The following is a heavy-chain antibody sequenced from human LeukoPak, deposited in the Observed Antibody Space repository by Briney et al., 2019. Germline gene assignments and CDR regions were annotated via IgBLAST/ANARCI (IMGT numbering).Heavy chain of an antibody. V-gene: IGHV1-18*01. D-gene: IGHD2-2*01. J-gene: IGHJ4*02. Sequence: ASVKVSCKASGYTFTSYGISWVQQAPGQGLEWVGWISAYNGNTNYAQKLQGRVTMTTDTSTSTAYMELRSLRSDDTAVYYCARDVGRYCSSTSCLNFDYWGQGTLVTVSS. CDR2: ISAYNGNT. CDR3: ARDVGRYCSSTSCLNFDY. CDR1: GYTFTSYG.